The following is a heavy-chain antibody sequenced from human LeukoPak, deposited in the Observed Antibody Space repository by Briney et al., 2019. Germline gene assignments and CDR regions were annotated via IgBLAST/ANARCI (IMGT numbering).Heavy chain of an antibody. CDR3: ARDRGGTSFVDY. V-gene: IGHV3-21*01. J-gene: IGHJ4*02. D-gene: IGHD1-1*01. Sequence: GGSLRLSCAASGFTFSSYAMSWVRQAPGKGLQWVSSISSTSTYIYYADSLKGRFTISRDNAKNSLFLQMNDLGAEDTAVYYCARDRGGTSFVDYWGQGTLVTVSS. CDR1: GFTFSSYA. CDR2: ISSTSTYI.